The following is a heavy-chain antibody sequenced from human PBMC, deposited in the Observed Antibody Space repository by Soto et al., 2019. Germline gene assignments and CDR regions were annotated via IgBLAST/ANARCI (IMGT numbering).Heavy chain of an antibody. CDR3: ASFSVDPYRDQYSSSWYVAFDI. J-gene: IGHJ3*02. D-gene: IGHD6-13*01. Sequence: SCKASGDTYSSYAMSSVRQAPGKGLEWVSAISGSGGSTYYADSVKGRFTISRDNSKNTLYLQMNSLRAEDTAVYYCASFSVDPYRDQYSSSWYVAFDIWGQGTMGTVS. CDR2: ISGSGGST. CDR1: GDTYSSYA. V-gene: IGHV3-23*01.